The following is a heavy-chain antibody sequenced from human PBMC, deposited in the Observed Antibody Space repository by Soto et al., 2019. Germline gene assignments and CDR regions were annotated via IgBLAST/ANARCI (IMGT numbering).Heavy chain of an antibody. Sequence: QVQLVESGGGVVQPGRSLRLSCAASGFTFSSYGMHWVRQAPGKGLEWVAVISYDGSNKYYADSVKGRFTISRDNSKNTLYLQMNSLRAEDTAVYYCAKDATYYDFWSGPGKCDPWGQGTLVTVSS. D-gene: IGHD3-3*01. CDR3: AKDATYYDFWSGPGKCDP. V-gene: IGHV3-30*18. CDR1: GFTFSSYG. J-gene: IGHJ5*02. CDR2: ISYDGSNK.